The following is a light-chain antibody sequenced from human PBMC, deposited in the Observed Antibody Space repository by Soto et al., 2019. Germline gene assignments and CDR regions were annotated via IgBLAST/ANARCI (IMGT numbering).Light chain of an antibody. J-gene: IGLJ2*01. V-gene: IGLV1-44*01. Sequence: QSVLTQSPSVSGTPGQGVTISCSGGTSNIGTYTVNWYQQLPGTAPKVLIYGDNQRPSGVADRFSGSKSGTSASLAISGLQSEDEADYYCAEWDDSLNGVVFGGGTKVTVL. CDR2: GDN. CDR1: TSNIGTYT. CDR3: AEWDDSLNGVV.